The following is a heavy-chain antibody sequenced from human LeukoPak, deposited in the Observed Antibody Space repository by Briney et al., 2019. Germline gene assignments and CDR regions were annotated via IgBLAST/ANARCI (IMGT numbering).Heavy chain of an antibody. CDR3: ARDGGYSGYDPDRPDY. CDR1: GYTFTSYY. CDR2: INPSGGST. Sequence: ASVKVSCKASGYTFTSYYMHWVRQAPGQGLEWMGIINPSGGSTSYAQKFQGRVTMTRDTSTSTVYMELSSLRSEDTAVYYCARDGGYSGYDPDRPDYWGQGTLVTVSS. V-gene: IGHV1-46*01. J-gene: IGHJ4*02. D-gene: IGHD5-12*01.